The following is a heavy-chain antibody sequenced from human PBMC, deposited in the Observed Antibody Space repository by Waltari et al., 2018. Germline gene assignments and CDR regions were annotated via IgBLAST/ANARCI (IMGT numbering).Heavy chain of an antibody. CDR3: ARLYDSSGYGAVDI. J-gene: IGHJ3*02. CDR1: GYTFTSYD. Sequence: QVQLVQSGAEVKKPGASVKVSCKASGYTFTSYDINWVRQATGQGLEWMGWMNPNSGNTGYARKFQGRVTMTRNTSISTAYMELSSLRSEDTAVYYCARLYDSSGYGAVDIWGQGTMVTVSS. CDR2: MNPNSGNT. D-gene: IGHD3-22*01. V-gene: IGHV1-8*01.